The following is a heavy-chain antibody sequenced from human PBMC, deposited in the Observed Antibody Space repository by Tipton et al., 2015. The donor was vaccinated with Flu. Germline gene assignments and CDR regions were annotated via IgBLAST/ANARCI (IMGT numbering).Heavy chain of an antibody. CDR1: GGSISRYY. J-gene: IGHJ4*02. CDR3: ASGNFYDSSGYFAF. D-gene: IGHD3-22*01. V-gene: IGHV4-4*07. CDR2: THTNGNT. Sequence: GLVKPSETLSLTCTVSGGSISRYYWSWIRQSVGKGPEWIGRTHTNGNTNYNSSFGSRLTMSVDTSKSQFSMTLTSVTVADTAVYYCASGNFYDSSGYFAFWGQGTLVTVSS.